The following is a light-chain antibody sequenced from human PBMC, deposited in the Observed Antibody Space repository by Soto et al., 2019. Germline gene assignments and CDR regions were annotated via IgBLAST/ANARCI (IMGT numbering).Light chain of an antibody. J-gene: IGLJ1*01. Sequence: QSELTQPPSVSAAPGQRVTISCSGSSSNIGKNYVSWYQQLPGTAPKLLIYENNNRPSGIPDRFSGYKSGTSATLGITGLQTGDEAEYYCGAWDSSLRAVYVFGTGTKLTVL. CDR3: GAWDSSLRAVYV. CDR1: SSNIGKNY. CDR2: ENN. V-gene: IGLV1-51*02.